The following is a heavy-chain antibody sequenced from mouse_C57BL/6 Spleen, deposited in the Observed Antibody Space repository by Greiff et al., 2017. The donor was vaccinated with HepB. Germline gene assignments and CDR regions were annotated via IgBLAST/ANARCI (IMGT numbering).Heavy chain of an antibody. CDR2: IWGVGST. CDR3: ASEAYSKGFAY. J-gene: IGHJ3*01. D-gene: IGHD2-5*01. V-gene: IGHV2-6*01. Sequence: VQLQQSGPGLVAPSQSLSITCTVSGFSLTSYGVDWVRQSPGKGLEWLGVIWGVGSTNYNSALKSRLSISKDNSKSQVFLKMNSLQTDDTAMYYCASEAYSKGFAYWGQGTLVTVSA. CDR1: GFSLTSYG.